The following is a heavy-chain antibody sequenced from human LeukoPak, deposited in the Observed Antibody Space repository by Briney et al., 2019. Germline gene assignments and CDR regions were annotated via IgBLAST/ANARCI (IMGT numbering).Heavy chain of an antibody. D-gene: IGHD2-2*02. V-gene: IGHV3-49*04. CDR2: IRSKAYGGTT. CDR1: GFTFGDYA. J-gene: IGHJ6*02. Sequence: GGSLRLSCTASGFTFGDYAMSWVRQAPGKGLEWVGFIRSKAYGGTTEYAASVKGRFTISRDDSKSIAYLQMNSLKTEDTAVYYCTRGPLSPPFTYCSSTSCYTTDYYYGMDVWGQGTTVTVSS. CDR3: TRGPLSPPFTYCSSTSCYTTDYYYGMDV.